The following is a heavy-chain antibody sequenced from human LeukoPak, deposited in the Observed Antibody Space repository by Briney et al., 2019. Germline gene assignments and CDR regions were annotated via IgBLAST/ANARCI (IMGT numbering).Heavy chain of an antibody. CDR3: AKCGYDYYLLDY. V-gene: IGHV3-30*18. D-gene: IGHD5-12*01. Sequence: GGSLRLSCAASGFTFSTYGMHWVRQAPGKGLEWVAVISYDGSNQYYADSVKGRFTISRDNSKNTLYLQMNSLRAEDTAFYYCAKCGYDYYLLDYWGQGTLVTVSS. J-gene: IGHJ4*02. CDR2: ISYDGSNQ. CDR1: GFTFSTYG.